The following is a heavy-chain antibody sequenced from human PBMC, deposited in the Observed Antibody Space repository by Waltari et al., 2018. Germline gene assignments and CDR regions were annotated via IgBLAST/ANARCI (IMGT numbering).Heavy chain of an antibody. CDR2: MWFDGGNK. D-gene: IGHD1-20*01. Sequence: QVQVVESGGGVVQPGRSLRLSCAASVFTFCPSGVQWVRQAPGKGLEWVALMWFDGGNKYYADSMKGRFTISRDNSKNTLYLQMNNLRAEDTAVYYCARDYHWNDLRVNYYYYLDVWGKGTTVTVSS. CDR1: VFTFCPSG. V-gene: IGHV3-33*01. J-gene: IGHJ6*03. CDR3: ARDYHWNDLRVNYYYYLDV.